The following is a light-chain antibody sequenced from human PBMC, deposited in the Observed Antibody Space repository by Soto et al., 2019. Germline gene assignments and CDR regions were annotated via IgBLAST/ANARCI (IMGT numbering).Light chain of an antibody. J-gene: IGLJ7*01. CDR1: SSDVGAYNY. CDR2: EGI. V-gene: IGLV2-14*01. Sequence: QSVMTQPASVSGSPGQSITISCTGTSSDVGAYNYVSWYQQHPGTAPKLMIYEGINRPSGVSHRISGSKSDKTASLTISGLQTDVEADYYCSSYTSSSSVVFG. CDR3: SSYTSSSSVV.